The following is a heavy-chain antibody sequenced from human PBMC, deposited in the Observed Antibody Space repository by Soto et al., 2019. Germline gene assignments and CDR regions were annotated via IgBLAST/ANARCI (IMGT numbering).Heavy chain of an antibody. CDR1: GFTFSSYG. Sequence: QVQLVESGGGVVQPGRSLRLSCAASGFTFSSYGMHWVRQAPGKGLEWVAVISYDGSNKYYVDSVKGRFTISRDNSMNTLYLQMNSLRAEDTAVYYCAKDLSRGGTYYFDYWGQGTLVTVSS. CDR3: AKDLSRGGTYYFDY. J-gene: IGHJ4*02. V-gene: IGHV3-30*18. D-gene: IGHD1-1*01. CDR2: ISYDGSNK.